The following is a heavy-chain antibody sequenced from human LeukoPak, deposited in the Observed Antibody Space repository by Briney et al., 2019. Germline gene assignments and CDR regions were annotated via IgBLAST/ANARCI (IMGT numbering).Heavy chain of an antibody. CDR3: ARGYCTNGVCSSDYFDY. Sequence: PSQTLSLTCTVSGGSISSGGYYWNWIRQHPGKGLEWIGYIYNSGSTYYNPSRKSRSTISVDTSKNQFSLKLSSVTAADTAVYYCARGYCTNGVCSSDYFDYWGQGTLVTVSS. V-gene: IGHV4-31*03. CDR2: IYNSGST. J-gene: IGHJ4*02. D-gene: IGHD2-8*01. CDR1: GGSISSGGYY.